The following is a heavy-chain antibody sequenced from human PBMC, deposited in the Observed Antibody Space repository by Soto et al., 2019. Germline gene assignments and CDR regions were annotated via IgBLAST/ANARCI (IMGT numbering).Heavy chain of an antibody. CDR1: GYSFTIYC. Sequence: GGCLKISCNCSGYSFTIYCIGLVLQMPGKGLEWMGIIYPGDSDTRYSPSFQGQVTISADKSISTAYLQWSSLKASDTAMYYCARLLGDRYTPMDVWGQGTTVTVSS. V-gene: IGHV5-51*01. CDR2: IYPGDSDT. CDR3: ARLLGDRYTPMDV. J-gene: IGHJ6*02. D-gene: IGHD2-15*01.